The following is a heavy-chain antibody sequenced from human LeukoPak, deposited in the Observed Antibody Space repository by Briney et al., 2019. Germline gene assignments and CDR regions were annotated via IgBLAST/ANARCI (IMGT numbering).Heavy chain of an antibody. CDR1: GGSISSGGYS. CDR3: ARDDPPLGVDAFDI. V-gene: IGHV4-30-2*01. J-gene: IGHJ3*02. D-gene: IGHD2-15*01. Sequence: SETLSLTCAVSGGSISSGGYSWSWIRQPPGKGLEWIGYIYHSGSTYYNPSLKSRVTISVDRSKNQFSLKLSSVTAADTAVYYCARDDPPLGVDAFDIWGQGTMVTVSS. CDR2: IYHSGST.